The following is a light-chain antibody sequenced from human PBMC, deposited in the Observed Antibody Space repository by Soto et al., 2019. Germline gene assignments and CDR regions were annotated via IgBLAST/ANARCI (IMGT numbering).Light chain of an antibody. CDR3: GTWDSSENAGGV. V-gene: IGLV1-44*01. CDR2: SND. CDR1: TSNIGTNT. Sequence: QSVLTQSPSASGTPGQRVSISCSGSTSNIGTNTVSWYQHVPGTAPKLLIYSNDQRPSAVPGRFSGSKSGTSASLAISGLLSEDEADYYCGTWDSSENAGGVFGGGTKVTVL. J-gene: IGLJ3*02.